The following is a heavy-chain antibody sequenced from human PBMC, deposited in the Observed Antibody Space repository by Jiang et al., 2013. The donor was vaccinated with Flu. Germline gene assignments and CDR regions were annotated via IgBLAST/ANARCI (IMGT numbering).Heavy chain of an antibody. D-gene: IGHD6-19*01. CDR1: GYSFTNYG. Sequence: GAEVKKPGASVKVSCKASGYSFTNYGIIWVRQAPGQGLEWLGWISVYNDNTNYAQKFQGRVTMTADTSTNTAYMELRSLTSDDTAVYYCARVIAVALKHRFDPWGQGTLVTVSS. V-gene: IGHV1-18*04. CDR2: ISVYNDNT. J-gene: IGHJ5*02. CDR3: ARVIAVALKHRFDP.